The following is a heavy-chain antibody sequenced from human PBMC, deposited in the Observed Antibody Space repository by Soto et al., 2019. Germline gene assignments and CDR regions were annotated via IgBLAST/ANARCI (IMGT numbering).Heavy chain of an antibody. CDR3: ASAYYDFWSGYFDY. V-gene: IGHV4-39*01. Sequence: SETLSLTCTVSGGSISSSSYYWGWIRQPPGKGLEWIGSIYYSGSTYYNPSLKSRVTISVDTSKNQFSLKLSSVTAADTAVYYCASAYYDFWSGYFDYWGQGTRVTVSS. J-gene: IGHJ4*02. D-gene: IGHD3-3*01. CDR1: GGSISSSSYY. CDR2: IYYSGST.